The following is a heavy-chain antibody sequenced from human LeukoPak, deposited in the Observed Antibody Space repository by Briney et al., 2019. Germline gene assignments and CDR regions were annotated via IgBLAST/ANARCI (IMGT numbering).Heavy chain of an antibody. D-gene: IGHD3-10*01. V-gene: IGHV1-2*02. CDR3: ARGPRITMVRGDWFDP. Sequence: PGASVKVSCKASGYTFTGYYMHWVRQAPGQGLEWMGWINPNSGGTNYAQKFQGRVTMTRDTSISTAYMELSRLRSDDTAVYYCARGPRITMVRGDWFDPWGQGTLVTVSS. CDR1: GYTFTGYY. CDR2: INPNSGGT. J-gene: IGHJ5*02.